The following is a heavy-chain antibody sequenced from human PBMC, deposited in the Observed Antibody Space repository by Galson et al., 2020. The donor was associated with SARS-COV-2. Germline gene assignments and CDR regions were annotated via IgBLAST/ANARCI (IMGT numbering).Heavy chain of an antibody. CDR3: AKYLETLSYFYGMDV. CDR1: GFTFNYYY. V-gene: IGHV3-11*06. CDR2: ITTSDRT. D-gene: IGHD1-20*01. Sequence: GESLKISCAASGFTFNYYYMTWIRQAPGKGLEWVAHITTSDRTNYADSVKGRFTISRDNAKRSLYLQMNGLRAEDTAVYYCAKYLETLSYFYGMDVWGQGTTVTVSS. J-gene: IGHJ6*02.